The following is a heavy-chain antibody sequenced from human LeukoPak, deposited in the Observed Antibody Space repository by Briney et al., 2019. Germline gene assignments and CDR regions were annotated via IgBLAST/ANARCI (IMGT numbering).Heavy chain of an antibody. CDR3: ARDPFVVALGY. CDR2: ISAHNGNI. D-gene: IGHD2-15*01. J-gene: IGHJ4*02. Sequence: GASVTVSYKPSGYTFTNYGISWVRQAPGQGLEGMGWISAHNGNIKYAQNLQGRVTMTTDTSTSTAYMELRSLRSDDTAVYYCARDPFVVALGYWGQGTLVTVSS. V-gene: IGHV1-18*01. CDR1: GYTFTNYG.